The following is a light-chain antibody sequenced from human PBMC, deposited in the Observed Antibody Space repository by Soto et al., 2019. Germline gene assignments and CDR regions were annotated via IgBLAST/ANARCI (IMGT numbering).Light chain of an antibody. J-gene: IGKJ1*01. CDR1: QRVINNQ. Sequence: EMVLTQSPGILSLSPGERATLSCRASQRVINNQLARYRQKPGQAPRLVIWGVFHRATGIPDRCSGSGSATHFTLTISTLEPEDFAIYHCQLYGSLPPTFGQGTKVEIK. CDR3: QLYGSLPPT. V-gene: IGKV3-20*01. CDR2: GVF.